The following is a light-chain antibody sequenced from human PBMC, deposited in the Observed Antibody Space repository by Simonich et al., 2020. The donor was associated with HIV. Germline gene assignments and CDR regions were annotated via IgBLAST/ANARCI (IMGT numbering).Light chain of an antibody. CDR1: SSDVGGYNY. CDR3: CSYAGSRTWV. CDR2: DVS. V-gene: IGLV2-23*02. J-gene: IGLJ3*02. Sequence: QSALTQPASVSGSPGQSITISCTGTSSDVGGYNYVSWYQQHPGKAPKLMIYDVSTRPSGVSNRFSGSKSGNTASLTISGLQAEDEADYYCCSYAGSRTWVFGGGTK.